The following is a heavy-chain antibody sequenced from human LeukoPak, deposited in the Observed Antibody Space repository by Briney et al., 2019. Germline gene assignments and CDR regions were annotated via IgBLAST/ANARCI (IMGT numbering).Heavy chain of an antibody. D-gene: IGHD1-26*01. V-gene: IGHV3-53*05. Sequence: GGSLRLSCAASGFTVCSNYMSWVRQAPGEGLEWVSVIYSGGSTYYADSVKGRFTISRDNAKNSLYLQMNSLRAEDTALYYCATLVGATSQFDYWGQGTLVTVSS. CDR1: GFTVCSNY. J-gene: IGHJ4*02. CDR3: ATLVGATSQFDY. CDR2: IYSGGST.